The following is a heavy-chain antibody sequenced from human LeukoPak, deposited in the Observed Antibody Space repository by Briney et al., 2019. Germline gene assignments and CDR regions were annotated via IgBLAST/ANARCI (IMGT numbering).Heavy chain of an antibody. CDR1: GDSNTNSIYY. V-gene: IGHV4-39*07. D-gene: IGHD6-19*01. CDR3: AREYILYRSGWFLDY. J-gene: IGHJ4*02. Sequence: SETLSLTCTVSGDSNTNSIYYWAWIRQPPGKGLEWIATIEYSGRTYYNPSLKSRATISIDTSKNQFSLKVTSVTAADTAVYYCAREYILYRSGWFLDYWGQGTVVAVSS. CDR2: IEYSGRT.